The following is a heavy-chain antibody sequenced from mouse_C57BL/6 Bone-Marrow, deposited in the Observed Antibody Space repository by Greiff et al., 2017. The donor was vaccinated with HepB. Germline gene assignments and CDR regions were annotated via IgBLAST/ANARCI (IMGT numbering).Heavy chain of an antibody. CDR3: AKHAYYGNPFAY. V-gene: IGHV2-9*01. CDR2: IWGGGST. CDR1: GFSLTSYC. D-gene: IGHD2-10*01. Sequence: VKLVESGPGLVAPSQSLSITCTVSGFSLTSYCVDWVRQPPGKGLEWLGVIWGGGSTNYNSALMFRLSISKDNSSSQVFLKMISLQTDDTAMYYCAKHAYYGNPFAYWGQGTLVTVST. J-gene: IGHJ3*01.